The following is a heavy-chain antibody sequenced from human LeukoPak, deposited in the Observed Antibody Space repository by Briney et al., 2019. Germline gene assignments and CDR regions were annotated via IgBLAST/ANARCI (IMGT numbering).Heavy chain of an antibody. J-gene: IGHJ4*02. Sequence: PGGSLRLSCAASRFTLSNYWMNWVRQAPGKGLEWVSYISSSSSTIYYADSVKGRFTISRDNAKNSLYLQMNSLRAEDTAVYYCASSPEVFPDYWGQGTLVTVSS. CDR3: ASSPEVFPDY. D-gene: IGHD2-21*01. CDR2: ISSSSSTI. V-gene: IGHV3-48*01. CDR1: RFTLSNYW.